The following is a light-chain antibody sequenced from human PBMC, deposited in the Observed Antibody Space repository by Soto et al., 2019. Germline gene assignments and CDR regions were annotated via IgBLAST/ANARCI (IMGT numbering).Light chain of an antibody. V-gene: IGKV3-15*01. Sequence: EIVLTQSPGTLSLSPGERATLYCRASQSVRNNLAWYQLKPGQAPRLLIYGASTRATGIPARFSGSGSGTEFTLTISSLQSEDFAVYYCQQYNNWPPKTFGQGTKVDIK. CDR1: QSVRNN. J-gene: IGKJ1*01. CDR2: GAS. CDR3: QQYNNWPPKT.